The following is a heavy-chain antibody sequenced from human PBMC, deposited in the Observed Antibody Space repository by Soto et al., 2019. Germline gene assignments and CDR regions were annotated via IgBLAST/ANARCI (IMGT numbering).Heavy chain of an antibody. D-gene: IGHD3-3*02. CDR2: ISYDGSNK. CDR3: AKDHERHLAQLAYSYYYGMDV. J-gene: IGHJ6*02. CDR1: GFTFSSYG. V-gene: IGHV3-30*18. Sequence: QVQLVESGGGVVQPGRSLRLSCAASGFTFSSYGMHWVRQAPGKGLEWVAVISYDGSNKYYADSVKGRFTISRDNSKNTPYMQMNSLRAEDTAVYYCAKDHERHLAQLAYSYYYGMDVWGQGTTVTVSS.